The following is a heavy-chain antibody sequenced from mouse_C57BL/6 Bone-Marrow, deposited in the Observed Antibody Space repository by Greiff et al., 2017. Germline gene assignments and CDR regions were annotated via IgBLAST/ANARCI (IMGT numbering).Heavy chain of an antibody. D-gene: IGHD1-1*01. J-gene: IGHJ1*03. CDR1: GYTFTDYY. CDR2: IYPGSGNT. V-gene: IGHV1-76*01. CDR3: AYGRRYFDG. Sequence: VQLQQSGAELVRPGASVKLSCKASGYTFTDYYINWVKQRPGQGLEWIARIYPGSGNTYYNEKFKGKATLTAEKSSSTAYMQLSSLTSEDSAVYFWAYGRRYFDGWGTGTTVTVSS.